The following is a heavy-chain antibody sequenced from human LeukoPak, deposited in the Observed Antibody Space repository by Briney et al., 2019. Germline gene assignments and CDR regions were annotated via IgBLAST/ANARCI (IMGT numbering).Heavy chain of an antibody. V-gene: IGHV1-18*01. Sequence: ASVKVSCKASGYTLTGYYMRWVRQAPGQGLEWMGWINPYNGNTNYAQKLQGRVTMTTDTSTSTAYMELRSLRSDDTAVYYCARASFGLVPTTKPFDYWGQGTLVTVSS. CDR1: GYTLTGYY. CDR3: ARASFGLVPTTKPFDY. J-gene: IGHJ4*02. D-gene: IGHD2-2*01. CDR2: INPYNGNT.